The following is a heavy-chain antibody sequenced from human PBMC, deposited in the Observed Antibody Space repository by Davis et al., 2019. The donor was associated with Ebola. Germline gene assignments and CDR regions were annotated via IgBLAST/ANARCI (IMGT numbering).Heavy chain of an antibody. CDR1: GGSISSHY. Sequence: MPSETLSLTCTVSGGSISSHYWSWIRQPPGKGLEWIGYIYYSGSTNYNPSLKSRLTISVDSSKNQFSLKLSSVTAADTAVYYCARVSYYYDSSGYSVGGFDYWGQGTLVTVSS. CDR2: IYYSGST. V-gene: IGHV4-59*11. CDR3: ARVSYYYDSSGYSVGGFDY. J-gene: IGHJ4*02. D-gene: IGHD3-22*01.